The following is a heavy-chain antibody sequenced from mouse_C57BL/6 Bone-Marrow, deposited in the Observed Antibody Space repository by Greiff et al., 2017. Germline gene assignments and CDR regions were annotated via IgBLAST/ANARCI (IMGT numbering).Heavy chain of an antibody. Sequence: VQLQQSGPVLVKPGASVKMSCKASGYTFTDYYMNWVKQSHGKSLEWIGVINPYNGGTSYNQKFKGKATLTVDKSSSTAYMALNSLTSEDSAVYYCARNEITTVVAEGFAYWGQRTLVTVSA. J-gene: IGHJ3*01. CDR2: INPYNGGT. CDR1: GYTFTDYY. V-gene: IGHV1-19*01. D-gene: IGHD1-1*01. CDR3: ARNEITTVVAEGFAY.